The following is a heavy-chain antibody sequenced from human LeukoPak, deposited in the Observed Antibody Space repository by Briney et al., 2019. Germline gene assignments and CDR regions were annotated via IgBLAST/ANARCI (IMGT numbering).Heavy chain of an antibody. Sequence: SETLSLTCSVSGDSFTGTTYYWAWIRQPPGKGLEWIGSVDYSGSTSYSPALKSRFTISVDRSKKQFSLRLSSVSAADTALYYCARNVSAGYFDYWGQGTLVTVSS. D-gene: IGHD2-8*01. CDR1: GDSFTGTTYY. J-gene: IGHJ4*02. CDR3: ARNVSAGYFDY. V-gene: IGHV4-39*01. CDR2: VDYSGST.